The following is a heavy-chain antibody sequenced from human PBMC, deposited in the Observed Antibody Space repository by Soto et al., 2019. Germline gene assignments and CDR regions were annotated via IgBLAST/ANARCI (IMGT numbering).Heavy chain of an antibody. CDR1: GYNFATYW. CDR3: ARHGFYGDYASNYFDP. V-gene: IGHV5-51*01. D-gene: IGHD4-17*01. J-gene: IGHJ5*02. Sequence: GESLKISCEGFGYNFATYWIAGVRQMPGKGLEYMGIIYPGDSDSRYSPSFQGQVTFSADKSISTAYMQWSSLKASDTAMYYCARHGFYGDYASNYFDPWGQGTLVTVSS. CDR2: IYPGDSDS.